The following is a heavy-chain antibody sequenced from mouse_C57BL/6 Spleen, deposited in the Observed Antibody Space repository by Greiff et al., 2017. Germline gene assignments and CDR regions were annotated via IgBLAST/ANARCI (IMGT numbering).Heavy chain of an antibody. CDR3: ARGGISNYYYYAMDY. V-gene: IGHV14-3*01. CDR2: IDPANGNT. Sequence: VHVKQSVAELVRPGASVKLSCTASGFNIKNTYMHWVKQRPEQGLEWIGRIDPANGNTKYAPKFQGKATITADTSSNTAYLQLSSLTSEDTAIYYCARGGISNYYYYAMDYWGQGTSVTVSS. D-gene: IGHD2-5*01. CDR1: GFNIKNTY. J-gene: IGHJ4*01.